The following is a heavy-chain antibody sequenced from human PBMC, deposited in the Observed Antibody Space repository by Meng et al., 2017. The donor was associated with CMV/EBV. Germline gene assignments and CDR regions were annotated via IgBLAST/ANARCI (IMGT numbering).Heavy chain of an antibody. CDR1: GFSLSNARMG. V-gene: IGHV2-26*01. CDR3: ARRDSSWYDAFDI. Sequence: SGPTLVKPTETLTLTCTVSGFSLSNARMGVSWIRQPPGKALEWLAHIFSNDEKSYSTSLKSRLTISKDTFKSQVVLTMTNMDPVDTATYYCARRDSSWYDAFDIWGQGTMVPSPQ. J-gene: IGHJ3*02. D-gene: IGHD6-13*01. CDR2: IFSNDEK.